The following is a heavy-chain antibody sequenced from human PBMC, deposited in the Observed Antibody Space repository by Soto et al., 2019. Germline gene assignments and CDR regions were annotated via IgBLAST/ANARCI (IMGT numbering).Heavy chain of an antibody. CDR2: FDPEDGET. J-gene: IGHJ4*02. Sequence: ASVKVSCKVSGYTLTELSMHWVRQAPGKGLEWMGGFDPEDGETIYAQKFQGRVTMTEDTSTDTAYMELSSLRSEDTAVYSCATNPLEPRYFDWLWWGQGTRVTVSS. CDR3: ATNPLEPRYFDWLW. CDR1: GYTLTELS. V-gene: IGHV1-24*01. D-gene: IGHD3-9*01.